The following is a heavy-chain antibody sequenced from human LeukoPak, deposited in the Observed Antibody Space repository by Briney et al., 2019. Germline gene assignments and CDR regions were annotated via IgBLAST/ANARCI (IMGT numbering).Heavy chain of an antibody. Sequence: HPGGSLRLSCAASGFTVSSHFLSWVRQAPGKGLEWVSIIYSDGTTHYADSVRGRFAISRDTSRNTVFFQMNSLRVDDTAIYYCARALTITTNFDCWGQGTLVTVSS. J-gene: IGHJ4*02. CDR2: IYSDGTT. CDR1: GFTVSSHF. CDR3: ARALTITTNFDC. D-gene: IGHD4-11*01. V-gene: IGHV3-53*01.